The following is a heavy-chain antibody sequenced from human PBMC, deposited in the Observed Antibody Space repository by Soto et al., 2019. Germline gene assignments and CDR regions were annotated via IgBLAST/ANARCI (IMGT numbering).Heavy chain of an antibody. CDR3: AKVCPGYYLDY. J-gene: IGHJ4*02. V-gene: IGHV3-30*18. CDR1: GFTFSSYG. Sequence: QVQLVESGGGVVQPGRSLRLSCAASGFTFSSYGMHWVRQAPGKGLEWVAVISYDGSNKYYADSVKGRFTISRDNSKNTLYLQMNSLRAEDTAVYYCAKVCPGYYLDYWGQGTLVTVSS. CDR2: ISYDGSNK. D-gene: IGHD3-22*01.